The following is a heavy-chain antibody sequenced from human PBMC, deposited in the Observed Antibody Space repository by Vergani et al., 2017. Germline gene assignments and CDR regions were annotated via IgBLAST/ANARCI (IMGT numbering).Heavy chain of an antibody. CDR1: GSPFTSYA. CDR3: ASHEDYYFDY. J-gene: IGHJ4*02. V-gene: IGHV1-3*01. Sequence: QVQLVQSGAEVKKPGASVKVSCKASGSPFTSYAMHWVRQAPGQRLAWMGWINAGNGNTKYSQKLQGRVTMTRDTSISTAYMELSRLRSDDTAVYYCASHEDYYFDYWGQGTLVTVSS. CDR2: INAGNGNT.